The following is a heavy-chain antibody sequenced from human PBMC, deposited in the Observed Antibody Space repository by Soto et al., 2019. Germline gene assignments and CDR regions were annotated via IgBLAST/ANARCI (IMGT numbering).Heavy chain of an antibody. Sequence: GASVKVSCKVSGYTLTELSMHWVRQAPGKGLEWMGGFDPEDGETIYAQKFQGRVTMTEDTSTDTAYMELSSLRSEDTAVYYCATVGSGSYYGEYTPLNLGMDYWGQGTLVTVSS. CDR3: ATVGSGSYYGEYTPLNLGMDY. CDR2: FDPEDGET. J-gene: IGHJ4*02. V-gene: IGHV1-24*01. D-gene: IGHD3-10*01. CDR1: GYTLTELS.